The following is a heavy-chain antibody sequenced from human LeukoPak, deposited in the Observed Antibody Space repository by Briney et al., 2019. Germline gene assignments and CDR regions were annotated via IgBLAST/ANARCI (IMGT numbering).Heavy chain of an antibody. CDR2: IYPGYSDT. J-gene: IGHJ4*02. V-gene: IGHV5-51*01. CDR1: GYSFTSYW. CDR3: ARCRNYCSSTSCYTMGEFDY. D-gene: IGHD2-2*02. Sequence: GESLKISCKGSGYSFTSYWIGWARQMPGKGLEWMGIIYPGYSDTRYSPSFQGQVTISADKSISTAYLQWSSLKASDTAMYYCARCRNYCSSTSCYTMGEFDYWGQGTLVTVSS.